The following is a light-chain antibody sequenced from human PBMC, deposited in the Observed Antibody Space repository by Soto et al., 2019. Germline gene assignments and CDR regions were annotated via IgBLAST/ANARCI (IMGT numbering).Light chain of an antibody. CDR3: QQYGSPPWA. Sequence: IVLTQSPGTLSLSPGERATLSCRASQSVGSNFLAWYQQKRGQAPRILIYAASNRASGIPDKFSGSGSGSDFPLAISRLEPEDFAVYYCQQYGSPPWAFGQWTRVEF. CDR1: QSVGSNF. CDR2: AAS. J-gene: IGKJ1*01. V-gene: IGKV3-20*01.